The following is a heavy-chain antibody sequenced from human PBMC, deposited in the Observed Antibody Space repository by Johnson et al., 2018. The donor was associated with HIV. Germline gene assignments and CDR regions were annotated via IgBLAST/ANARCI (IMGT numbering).Heavy chain of an antibody. CDR2: IYSGDST. J-gene: IGHJ3*02. D-gene: IGHD6-13*01. Sequence: VQLVESGGGVVQPGRSLRLSCAASGFTFSSNYMNWVRQAPGKGLDWVSLIYSGDSTYYADSVKGRFSISRDNSKNTLYLQMYSLRVDDTALYYCARDRSPTFIATAGRDGSDIWGQGTMVSVSS. CDR1: GFTFSSNY. V-gene: IGHV3-66*01. CDR3: ARDRSPTFIATAGRDGSDI.